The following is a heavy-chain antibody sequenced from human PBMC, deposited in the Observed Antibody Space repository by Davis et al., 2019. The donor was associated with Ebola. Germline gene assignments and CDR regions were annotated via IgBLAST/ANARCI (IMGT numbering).Heavy chain of an antibody. D-gene: IGHD6-13*01. V-gene: IGHV3-15*07. Sequence: PGGSLRLSCAASGFTFINAWMNWXXQAPGHGLEWVGRIKSKTDGGTTDYAAPVKGRFTISRDDSKNTLYLQMNSLKTEDTAVYYCTTDPGGSWYTGAYWGQGTLVTVSS. CDR2: IKSKTDGGTT. CDR3: TTDPGGSWYTGAY. CDR1: GFTFINAW. J-gene: IGHJ4*02.